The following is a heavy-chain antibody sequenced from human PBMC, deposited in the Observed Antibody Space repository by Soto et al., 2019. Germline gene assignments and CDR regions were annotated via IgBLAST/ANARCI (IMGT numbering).Heavy chain of an antibody. CDR3: ARPNGPRSWYSY. D-gene: IGHD6-13*01. CDR1: GGSFSGYY. J-gene: IGHJ4*01. CDR2: INHSGST. V-gene: IGHV4-34*01. Sequence: SETLSLTCAVYGGSFSGYYWSWIRQPPGKGLEWIGEINHSGSTNYNPSLKSRVTISVDTSKNQFSLKLSSVTAADTAVYYCARPNGPRSWYSYWGQGTLVTVSS.